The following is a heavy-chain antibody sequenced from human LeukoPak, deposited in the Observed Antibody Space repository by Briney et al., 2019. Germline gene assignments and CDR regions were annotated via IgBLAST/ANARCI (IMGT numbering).Heavy chain of an antibody. Sequence: PSETLSLTCTVSGGSVSSGTDYWNWIRQPPGKGLEWIGYIYYSGSTYYNPSLKSRVTISVDTSKNQFSLKLSSVTAADTAVYYCARAPGYCSSTSCYPRRNNWFDPWGQGTLVTVSS. CDR2: IYYSGST. V-gene: IGHV4-30-4*08. CDR3: ARAPGYCSSTSCYPRRNNWFDP. D-gene: IGHD2-2*01. CDR1: GGSVSSGTDY. J-gene: IGHJ5*02.